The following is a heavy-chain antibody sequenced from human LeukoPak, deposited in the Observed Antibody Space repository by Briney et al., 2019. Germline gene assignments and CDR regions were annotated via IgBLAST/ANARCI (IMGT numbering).Heavy chain of an antibody. V-gene: IGHV4-38-2*01. CDR3: ARHLVTPDGAFDI. CDR2: IYHSGST. J-gene: IGHJ3*02. CDR1: GYSISSGYY. Sequence: PSETLSLTCAVSGYSISSGYYWGWIRPPPGKGLEWIGSIYHSGSTYYNPSLKSRVTISVDTSKNQFSLKLSSVTAADTAVYYCARHLVTPDGAFDIWGQGTMVTVSS. D-gene: IGHD3-9*01.